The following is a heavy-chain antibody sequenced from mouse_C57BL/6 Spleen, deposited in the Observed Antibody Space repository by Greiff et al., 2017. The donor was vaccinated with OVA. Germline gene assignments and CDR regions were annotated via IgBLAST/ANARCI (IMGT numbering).Heavy chain of an antibody. D-gene: IGHD1-1*01. CDR1: GFTFSDYG. CDR2: ISSGSSTI. J-gene: IGHJ4*01. Sequence: EVKVEESGGGLVKPGGSLKLSCAASGFTFSDYGMHWVRQAPEKGLEWVAYISSGSSTIYYADTVKGRFTISRDNAKNTLCLQMTSLRSEDTAMYYCAGRAVEMDYWGQGTSVTVSS. CDR3: AGRAVEMDY. V-gene: IGHV5-17*01.